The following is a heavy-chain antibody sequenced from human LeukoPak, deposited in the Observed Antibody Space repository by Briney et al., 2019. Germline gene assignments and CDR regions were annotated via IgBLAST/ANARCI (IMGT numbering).Heavy chain of an antibody. CDR2: IRSKAYGGTT. J-gene: IGHJ4*02. CDR3: TRNQLPDYYGSGSLPY. D-gene: IGHD3-10*01. CDR1: GFTFGDYA. V-gene: IGHV3-49*03. Sequence: GGSLRLSCTASGFTFGDYAMSWFRQAPGKGLEWVGFIRSKAYGGTTEYAASVKGRFTISRDDSKSIAYLQMNSLKTEDTAVYYCTRNQLPDYYGSGSLPYWGQGTLVTVSS.